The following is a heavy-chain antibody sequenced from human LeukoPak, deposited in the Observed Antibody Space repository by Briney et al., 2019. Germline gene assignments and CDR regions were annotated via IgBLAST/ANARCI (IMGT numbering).Heavy chain of an antibody. CDR2: IKQDGSTK. Sequence: GGSLRLSCAASGFTFNKYWMTWVRQAPGKGLEWVANIKQDGSTKYYVDSVKGRFTISRDNAENSLYLQMNSLRAEDMAVYYCATDPPWSADAFDIWGQGKMVIVSS. V-gene: IGHV3-7*01. D-gene: IGHD2-8*02. J-gene: IGHJ3*02. CDR3: ATDPPWSADAFDI. CDR1: GFTFNKYW.